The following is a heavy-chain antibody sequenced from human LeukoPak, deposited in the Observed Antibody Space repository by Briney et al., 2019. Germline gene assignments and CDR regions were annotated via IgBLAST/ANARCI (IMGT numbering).Heavy chain of an antibody. CDR1: VFQFRCDW. V-gene: IGHV3-74*01. J-gene: IGHJ2*01. CDR3: ARASLRAGSDWYFDL. Sequence: GGSLILSCAASVFQFRCDWRHRVCQAPGKGLVWVSRINSDGSSTSYADSGKGQFTISRDNAKNTLYLQMNSLRAEDTAVYYCARASLRAGSDWYFDLWGRGALVTVSS. D-gene: IGHD6-13*01. CDR2: INSDGSST.